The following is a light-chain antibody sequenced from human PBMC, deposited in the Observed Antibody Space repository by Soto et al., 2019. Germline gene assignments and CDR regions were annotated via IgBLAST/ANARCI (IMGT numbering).Light chain of an antibody. J-gene: IGLJ1*01. Sequence: QSALTQPASVSGSPGQSITISCTGTSSDVGYYNYVSWYQQHPGKAPKLIIYEVSNRPSGVSDRFSGSKSGNTASLTISGLQAEDEADYYCSSYTTSSTSVFGTGTKGTVL. CDR1: SSDVGYYNY. CDR2: EVS. V-gene: IGLV2-14*01. CDR3: SSYTTSSTSV.